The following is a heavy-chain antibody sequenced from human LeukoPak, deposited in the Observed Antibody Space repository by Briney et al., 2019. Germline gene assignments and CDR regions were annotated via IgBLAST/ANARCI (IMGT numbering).Heavy chain of an antibody. V-gene: IGHV4-39*02. CDR3: ARDYYDSSGPTIYFDY. D-gene: IGHD3-22*01. CDR2: IYYSGST. Sequence: KPSETLSLTCTVSGGSISSSSYYWGWIRQPPGKGLEWIGSIYYSGSTYYNPSLKSRVTISVDTSKNQFSLKLSSVTAADTAVYYCARDYYDSSGPTIYFDYWGQGTLVTVSS. CDR1: GGSISSSSYY. J-gene: IGHJ4*02.